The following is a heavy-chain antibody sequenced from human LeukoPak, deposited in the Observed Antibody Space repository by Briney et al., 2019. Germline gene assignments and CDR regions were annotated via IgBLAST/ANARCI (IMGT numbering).Heavy chain of an antibody. V-gene: IGHV1-2*02. J-gene: IGHJ4*02. CDR3: ARDFRWGVDY. D-gene: IGHD3-10*01. CDR2: INGNSGAT. Sequence: ASVKVSCKASGFTFTGHYMHWVRQAPGQGLEWMGWINGNSGATNYARNFQDRVTLTRDTSISTVYMELSRLRIDDTAVYYCARDFRWGVDYWGQGTLVTVSS. CDR1: GFTFTGHY.